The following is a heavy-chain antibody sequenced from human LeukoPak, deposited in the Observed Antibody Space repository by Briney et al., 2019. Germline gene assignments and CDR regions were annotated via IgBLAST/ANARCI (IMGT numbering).Heavy chain of an antibody. CDR1: GGSFSGYY. CDR2: INHSGST. D-gene: IGHD3-22*01. Sequence: PSETLSLTCPVYGGSFSGYYWSWIRQPPGKGLEWIGEINHSGSTNYNPSLKSRVTISVDTSKNQFSLKLSSVTAADTAVYYCARGKLVRQYYYDSSGYSAAFDIWGQGTMVTVS. J-gene: IGHJ3*02. V-gene: IGHV4-34*01. CDR3: ARGKLVRQYYYDSSGYSAAFDI.